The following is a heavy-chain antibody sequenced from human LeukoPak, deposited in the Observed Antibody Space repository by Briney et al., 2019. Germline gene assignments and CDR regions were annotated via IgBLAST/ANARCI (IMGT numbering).Heavy chain of an antibody. CDR3: AKLLGGKSGGVLDWYFDL. CDR1: GFTFSSYG. Sequence: QSGGSLRLSCAASGFTFSSYGMHWVRQAPGKGLEWVAFIRYDGSNKYYADSVKGRFTISRDNSKNTLYLQMNSLRAEDTAVYYCAKLLGGKSGGVLDWYFDLWGRGTLVTVSS. J-gene: IGHJ2*01. V-gene: IGHV3-30*02. CDR2: IRYDGSNK. D-gene: IGHD4-23*01.